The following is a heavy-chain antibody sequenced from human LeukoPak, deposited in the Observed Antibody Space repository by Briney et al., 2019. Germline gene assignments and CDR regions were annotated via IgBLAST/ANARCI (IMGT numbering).Heavy chain of an antibody. Sequence: GGSLRLSCAASGFAFSTFGMSWVRQAPRKGLEWVSTIDISGGPTYYADSVKGRFTISRDNSKNSLYLQMNSLRAEDTAVYYCAKIVGNYGFDFWGQGTLVTVSS. CDR2: IDISGGPT. V-gene: IGHV3-23*01. J-gene: IGHJ4*02. CDR1: GFAFSTFG. CDR3: AKIVGNYGFDF. D-gene: IGHD1-26*01.